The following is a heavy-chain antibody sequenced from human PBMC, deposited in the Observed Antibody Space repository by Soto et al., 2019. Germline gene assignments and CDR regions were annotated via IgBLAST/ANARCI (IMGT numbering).Heavy chain of an antibody. J-gene: IGHJ6*03. CDR1: GYTFTDYY. V-gene: IGHV1-2*02. CDR2: INPTNSGT. Sequence: QVQLVQSGAEVKKPGASVKVSCKASGYTFTDYYIHWVRQAPGQGLQWLGWINPTNSGTRYARSFQGRVTVTRDTSISTAYMELSSLRSEDKAVYYCARGITSRLVFYYYYMDVWGFGTTVTVSS. CDR3: ARGITSRLVFYYYYMDV.